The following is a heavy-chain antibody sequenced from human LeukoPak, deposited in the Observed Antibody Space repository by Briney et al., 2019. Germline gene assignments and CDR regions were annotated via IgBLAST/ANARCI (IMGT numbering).Heavy chain of an antibody. D-gene: IGHD5-12*01. V-gene: IGHV4-31*03. Sequence: SETLSLTCTVSGGSISSGGYYWSWIRQHPGKGLEWIGYIYYSGSTYYNPSLKRRVTISVDTSKNQFSLKLSSVTAADTAVYYCARGSRWLQLNYWGQGTLVTVSS. CDR1: GGSISSGGYY. CDR2: IYYSGST. J-gene: IGHJ4*02. CDR3: ARGSRWLQLNY.